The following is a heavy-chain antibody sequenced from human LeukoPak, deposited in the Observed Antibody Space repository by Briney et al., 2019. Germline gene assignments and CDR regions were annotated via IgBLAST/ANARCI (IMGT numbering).Heavy chain of an antibody. Sequence: SVKVSCKASGGTFNSYAISWVRQAPGQGLEWMGGLMPLFGTANYAQEFQGRVTFTTDESASTAYMEVSSLRSKDTAVYYCASGSLGDGYGVGDYYQYMDVWGKGTTVTVSS. CDR1: GGTFNSYA. V-gene: IGHV1-69*05. CDR2: LMPLFGTA. CDR3: ASGSLGDGYGVGDYYQYMDV. D-gene: IGHD5-24*01. J-gene: IGHJ6*03.